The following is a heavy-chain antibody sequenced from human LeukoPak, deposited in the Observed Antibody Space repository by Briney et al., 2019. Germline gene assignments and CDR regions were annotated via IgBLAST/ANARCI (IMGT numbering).Heavy chain of an antibody. CDR2: IYSNGIT. CDR3: ARRAYYDSSGYHPTSGYFDL. J-gene: IGHJ2*01. V-gene: IGHV4-4*08. CDR1: GGSIFSYY. D-gene: IGHD3-22*01. Sequence: SETLSLTCTVSGGSIFSYYWNWIRQPPGKGLEWLGYIYSNGITNYSPSLRSRGTISIATSKNQISLRPTSVTAADTAIYYCARRAYYDSSGYHPTSGYFDLWGRGTLVTVSS.